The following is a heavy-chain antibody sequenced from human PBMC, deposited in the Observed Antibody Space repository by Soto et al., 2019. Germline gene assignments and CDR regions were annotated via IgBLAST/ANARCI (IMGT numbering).Heavy chain of an antibody. J-gene: IGHJ6*03. CDR1: GGSFSGYY. CDR3: ARGVAYSSSQSEYYYYYYMDV. CDR2: INHSGST. D-gene: IGHD6-13*01. Sequence: SETLSLTCAVYGGSFSGYYWSWIRQPPGKGLEWIGEINHSGSTNYNPSLKSRVTISVDTSKNQFSLKLSSVTAADTAVYYCARGVAYSSSQSEYYYYYYMDVWGKGTTVTVSS. V-gene: IGHV4-34*01.